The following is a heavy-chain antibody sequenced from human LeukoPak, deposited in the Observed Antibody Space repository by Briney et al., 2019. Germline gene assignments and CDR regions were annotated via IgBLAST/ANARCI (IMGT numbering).Heavy chain of an antibody. J-gene: IGHJ6*03. D-gene: IGHD6-13*01. CDR1: GFTFDDYG. Sequence: GGYLRLSCAASGFTFDDYGMSWVRQAPGKGLEWVSGINWNGGSTGYADSVKGRFTISRDNAKNSLYLQMNSLRAEDTALYYCARDSKQYSSNDYMDVWGKGTTATVAS. CDR3: ARDSKQYSSNDYMDV. V-gene: IGHV3-20*04. CDR2: INWNGGST.